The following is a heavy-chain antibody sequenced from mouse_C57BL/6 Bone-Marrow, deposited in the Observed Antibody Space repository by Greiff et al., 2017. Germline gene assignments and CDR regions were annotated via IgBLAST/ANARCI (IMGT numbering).Heavy chain of an antibody. J-gene: IGHJ4*01. CDR2: IYPGSGST. V-gene: IGHV1-55*01. CDR3: ARVYYYGGSPHYYATDY. CDR1: GYTFTSYW. Sequence: QVQLQQPGAELVKPGASVKMSCKASGYTFTSYWITWVKQRPGQGLEWIGDIYPGSGSTNYNEKFKSKATLTVDTSSSTAYMQLSSLTSEDSAVXYCARVYYYGGSPHYYATDYWGQGTSVTVSS. D-gene: IGHD1-1*01.